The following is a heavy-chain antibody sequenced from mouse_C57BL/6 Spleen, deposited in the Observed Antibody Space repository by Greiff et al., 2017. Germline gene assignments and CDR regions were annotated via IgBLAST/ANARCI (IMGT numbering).Heavy chain of an antibody. Sequence: EVQGVESGGGLVQPGGSMKLSCVASGFTFSNYWMNWVRQSPGQGLEWVAQIRLKSDNYATHYAESVKGRFTISRDDSKSSVYLQMNNLRAEDTGIYYCTGKRYYGSYWYFDVWGTGTTVTVSS. J-gene: IGHJ1*03. D-gene: IGHD1-1*01. CDR3: TGKRYYGSYWYFDV. V-gene: IGHV6-3*01. CDR2: IRLKSDNYAT. CDR1: GFTFSNYW.